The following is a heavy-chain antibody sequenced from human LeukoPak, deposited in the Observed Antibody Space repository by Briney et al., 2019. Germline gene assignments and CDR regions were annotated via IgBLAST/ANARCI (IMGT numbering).Heavy chain of an antibody. J-gene: IGHJ4*02. CDR3: ARAVRDFNYCGGDCYTLGY. Sequence: VASVKVSCKASGGTFSSYAISWVRQAPGQGLEWMGGIIPIFGTANYAQKFQGRVTITTDESTSTAYMELSSLRSEDTAVYYCARAVRDFNYCGGDCYTLGYWGQGTLVTVSS. CDR1: GGTFSSYA. CDR2: IIPIFGTA. V-gene: IGHV1-69*05. D-gene: IGHD2-21*02.